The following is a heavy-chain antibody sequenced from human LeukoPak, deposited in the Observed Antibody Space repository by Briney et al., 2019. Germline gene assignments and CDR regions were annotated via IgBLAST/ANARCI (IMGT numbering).Heavy chain of an antibody. CDR1: GFTFSSYA. Sequence: TGGSLRLSCAASGFTFSSYAMSWVRQAPGKGLVWVSRINSEGSSTSYADSVRGRFTISRDNAKNTLYLQMNSLRAEDTATYYCTRVLGDWGQGTLVTVSS. CDR3: TRVLGD. J-gene: IGHJ4*02. CDR2: INSEGSST. V-gene: IGHV3-74*01. D-gene: IGHD3-16*01.